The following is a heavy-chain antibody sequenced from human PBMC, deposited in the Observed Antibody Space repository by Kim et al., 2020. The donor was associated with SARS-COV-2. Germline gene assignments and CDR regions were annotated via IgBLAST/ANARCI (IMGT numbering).Heavy chain of an antibody. D-gene: IGHD3-10*01. J-gene: IGHJ4*02. CDR3: AKASRISITMVRGVILFDY. CDR1: GFTFSSYA. V-gene: IGHV3-23*01. CDR2: ISGSGGST. Sequence: GGSLRLSCAASGFTFSSYAMSWVRQAPGKGLEWVSAISGSGGSTYYADSVKGRFTISRDNSKNTLYLQMNSLRAEDTAVYYCAKASRISITMVRGVILFDYWGQGTLVTVSS.